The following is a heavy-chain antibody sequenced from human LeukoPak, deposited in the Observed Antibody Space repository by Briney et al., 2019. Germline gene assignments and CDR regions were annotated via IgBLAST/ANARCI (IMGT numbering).Heavy chain of an antibody. V-gene: IGHV3-23*01. CDR1: GFTFSRYA. J-gene: IGHJ5*02. D-gene: IGHD3-10*01. CDR2: ISGSGGRT. Sequence: GGSLRLSCADSGFTFSRYAMRWVRQAPGKGLEWVSAISGSGGRTYYADSAKGRFTISRDNSKNTLYLQMNSLRAEDTAVYYCAKGPSTSMVFYWFDPWGQGTLVTVSS. CDR3: AKGPSTSMVFYWFDP.